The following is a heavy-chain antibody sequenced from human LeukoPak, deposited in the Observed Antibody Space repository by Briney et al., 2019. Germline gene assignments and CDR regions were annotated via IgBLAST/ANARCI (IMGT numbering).Heavy chain of an antibody. CDR2: IIPIFGTA. CDR1: GGTFSSYA. D-gene: IGHD2-2*02. V-gene: IGHV1-69*05. J-gene: IGHJ5*02. CDR3: ARVDIVVVPAAIATGWFDP. Sequence: ASVKVSCKASGGTFSSYAISWVRQAPGQGLEWMGGIIPIFGTANYAQKFQGRVTITTDESTSTAYMELSSLRSEDTAVYYCARVDIVVVPAAIATGWFDPWGQGTLVTVSS.